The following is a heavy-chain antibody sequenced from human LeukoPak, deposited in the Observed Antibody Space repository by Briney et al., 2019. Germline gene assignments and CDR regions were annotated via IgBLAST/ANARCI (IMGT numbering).Heavy chain of an antibody. D-gene: IGHD2-15*01. CDR3: ARTAVVVAAGYFDY. Sequence: SETLSLTCTASGGSISSYYWSWIRQPPGKGLEWIGYIYYSGSTNYNPSLKSRVTISVDTSKNQFSLKLSSVTAADTAVYYCARTAVVVAAGYFDYWGQGTLVTVSS. CDR2: IYYSGST. J-gene: IGHJ4*02. V-gene: IGHV4-59*08. CDR1: GGSISSYY.